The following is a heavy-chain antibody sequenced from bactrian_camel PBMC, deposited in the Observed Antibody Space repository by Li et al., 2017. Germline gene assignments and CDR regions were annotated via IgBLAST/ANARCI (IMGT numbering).Heavy chain of an antibody. CDR1: GYTYDTYC. J-gene: IGHJ4*01. CDR2: IASDGST. D-gene: IGHD2*01. CDR3: AAGSWCSLSRVYYKY. Sequence: VESGGGSVQAGGSLRLSCAAPGYTYDTYCMGWFRQAPGKEREGVAAIASDGSTSYAESVKGRFTISQDNARNTVYLQMNSLKPEDTAMYYCAAGSWCSLSRVYYKYWGQGTQVTVS. V-gene: IGHV3S53*01.